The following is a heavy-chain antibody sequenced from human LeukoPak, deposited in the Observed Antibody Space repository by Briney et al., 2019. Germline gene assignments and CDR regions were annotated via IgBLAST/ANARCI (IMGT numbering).Heavy chain of an antibody. V-gene: IGHV3-23*01. J-gene: IGHJ4*02. D-gene: IGHD1-26*01. CDR1: GFTFTSYS. CDR2: ISGGGGST. CDR3: AKGGKWDVTPFDY. Sequence: GVSLRLSCAASGFTFTSYSMDWVRQAPGKGLEWVSNISGGGGSTYYADSVKGRFTISRDNSKNTLYLQVNSLRAEDTAVYYCAKGGKWDVTPFDYWGQGTLVTVSS.